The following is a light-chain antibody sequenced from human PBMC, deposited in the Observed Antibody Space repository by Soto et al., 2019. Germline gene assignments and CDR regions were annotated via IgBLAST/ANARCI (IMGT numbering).Light chain of an antibody. CDR1: QSVSSY. Sequence: EIVLTQSPATLSLSPGERATLSCRASQSVSSYLAWYQQKPGQAPRLLIYDASNRDTGIPARFGGSGSGADFTLTISSLEPEDFEVYYCQQRSNWPVTFGQGTKLEIK. V-gene: IGKV3-11*01. J-gene: IGKJ2*01. CDR2: DAS. CDR3: QQRSNWPVT.